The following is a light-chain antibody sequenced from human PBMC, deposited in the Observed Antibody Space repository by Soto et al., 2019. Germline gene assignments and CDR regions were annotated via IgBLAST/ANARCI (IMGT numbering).Light chain of an antibody. CDR2: GAS. V-gene: IGKV3-15*01. CDR3: QQYNNWPIT. Sequence: EKVMTQSPATLSVSPGERVTLSCRASQSVSNNLAWYQQKPGQAPRLLIYGASTRATGIPARFSGSGSETDFTLTISSLQSEDFAVYYCQQYNNWPITFGQGRRLEIK. J-gene: IGKJ5*01. CDR1: QSVSNN.